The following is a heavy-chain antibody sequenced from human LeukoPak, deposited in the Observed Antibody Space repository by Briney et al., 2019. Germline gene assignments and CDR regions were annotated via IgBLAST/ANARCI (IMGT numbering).Heavy chain of an antibody. CDR1: GFTFSSYW. D-gene: IGHD5-24*01. Sequence: PGGSLRLSCAASGFTFSSYWMSWVRQAPGKGLKWVANIKQDGSEKYYVDSVKGRFTISRDNAKNSLYLQMNSLRAEDTAVYYCARKAATILGGYYYYYMDVWGKGTTVTVSS. CDR3: ARKAATILGGYYYYYMDV. J-gene: IGHJ6*03. V-gene: IGHV3-7*01. CDR2: IKQDGSEK.